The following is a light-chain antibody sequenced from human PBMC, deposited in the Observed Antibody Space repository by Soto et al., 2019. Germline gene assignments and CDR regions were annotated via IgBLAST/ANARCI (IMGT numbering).Light chain of an antibody. CDR3: AAWDDRLYV. V-gene: IGLV1-47*02. CDR1: SSNIGSNY. CDR2: SDN. J-gene: IGLJ1*01. Sequence: QTVVTQPPSASGTPGQRVTISCSGSSSNIGSNYVYWYQHLPGTAPKLLIYSDNQRPSGVPDRISGSKSGTSASLAISGLRSEDEADYYCAAWDDRLYVFGTGTKLTVL.